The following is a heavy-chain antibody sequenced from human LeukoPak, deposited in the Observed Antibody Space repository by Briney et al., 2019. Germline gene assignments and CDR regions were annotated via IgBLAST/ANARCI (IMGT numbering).Heavy chain of an antibody. CDR2: IIPIFGTA. CDR3: ARGIAVAGTGYFDY. V-gene: IGHV1-69*13. Sequence: ASVKVSCKASGGTFSSYAISWVRQAPGQGLEWMGGIIPIFGTANYAQKFQGRVTITADESTSTAYMELCSLRSEDTAVYYCARGIAVAGTGYFDYWGQGTLVTVSS. CDR1: GGTFSSYA. D-gene: IGHD6-19*01. J-gene: IGHJ4*02.